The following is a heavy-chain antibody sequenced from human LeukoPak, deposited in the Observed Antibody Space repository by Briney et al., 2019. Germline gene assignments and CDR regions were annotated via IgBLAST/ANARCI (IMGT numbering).Heavy chain of an antibody. CDR2: IRSKTYGETT. J-gene: IGHJ4*02. V-gene: IGHV3-49*04. D-gene: IGHD3-22*01. CDR1: GFTFGDYA. CDR3: TRGDGSGIC. Sequence: GGSLRLSCTASGFTFGDYAVGWVRQAPGKGLEWIGFIRSKTYGETTEYAASVKGRFTFSRDDPKSIAYLQMNSLNIEDTAVYYCTRGDGSGICWGQGTLVTVSS.